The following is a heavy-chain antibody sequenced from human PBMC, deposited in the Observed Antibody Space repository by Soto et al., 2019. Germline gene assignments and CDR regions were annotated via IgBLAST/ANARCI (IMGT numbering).Heavy chain of an antibody. CDR3: ARGQADYYAMDV. D-gene: IGHD2-15*01. CDR1: GDSVSRNSVA. J-gene: IGHJ6*02. Sequence: LQSLSLTCAISGDSVSRNSVAWNWIRQSPSRGLEWLGRTYYRSKWYNNYAESVKSRITINPDTSKNQFSLQLNSVTPEDTAVYYCARGQADYYAMDVWGQGTTVTVSS. V-gene: IGHV6-1*01. CDR2: TYYRSKWYN.